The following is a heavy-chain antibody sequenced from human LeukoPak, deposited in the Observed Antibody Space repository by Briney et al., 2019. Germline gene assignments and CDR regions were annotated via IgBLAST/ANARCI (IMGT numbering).Heavy chain of an antibody. V-gene: IGHV4-34*01. J-gene: IGHJ6*02. CDR3: ARVGYCSSTSCYFGDHYYGMDV. CDR1: GGSFSGYY. D-gene: IGHD2-2*01. CDR2: INHSGST. Sequence: PSETLSLTCAVYGGSFSGYYWSWIRQPPGKGLEWIGEINHSGSTNYNPSLKSRVTISVDTSKNQFSLKLSSVTAADTAVYYCARVGYCSSTSCYFGDHYYGMDVWGQGTTVTVSS.